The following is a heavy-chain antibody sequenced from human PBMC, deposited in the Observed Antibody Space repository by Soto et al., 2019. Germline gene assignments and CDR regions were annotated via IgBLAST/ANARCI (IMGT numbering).Heavy chain of an antibody. V-gene: IGHV4-59*08. J-gene: IGHJ4*02. CDR1: GGSVSRYY. D-gene: IGHD1-26*01. CDR3: ARYSNRSYGLYYFDY. CDR2: VYYSGST. Sequence: PSETLSLTCTVSGGSVSRYYWSWIRQSPGKGLEWIGYVYYSGSTKYRPSLKSRVTISVDTSKNQFSLKVSSATAADTAVYYFARYSNRSYGLYYFDYWGLGALVTVSS.